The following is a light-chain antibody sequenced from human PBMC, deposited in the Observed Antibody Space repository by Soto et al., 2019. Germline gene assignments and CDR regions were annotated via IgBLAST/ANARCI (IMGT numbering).Light chain of an antibody. CDR3: QQSYSTPYT. CDR1: QSISSY. J-gene: IGKJ2*01. V-gene: IGKV1-39*01. CDR2: AAS. Sequence: DIQMTQSPSSLSASVGDRVTITCRASQSISSYLNRYQQKPGKAPKLLIYAASSLQSGVPSRFSGSGSGTDFTLTISSLQPEDFGTYYCQQSYSTPYTFGQGTKLEIK.